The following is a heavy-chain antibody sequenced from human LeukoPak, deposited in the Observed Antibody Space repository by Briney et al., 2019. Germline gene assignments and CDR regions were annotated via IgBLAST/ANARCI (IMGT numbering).Heavy chain of an antibody. Sequence: GGSLRLSCAASGFTFSSYSMNWVRQAPGKGLEWVSSISSSSSYIYYADSVKGRFTISRDNAKSSPSLQMNSLRAEDTGVYYCAKDRIGYCSSASCPYDYWGQGTLVTVSS. CDR3: AKDRIGYCSSASCPYDY. D-gene: IGHD2-2*03. J-gene: IGHJ4*02. CDR1: GFTFSSYS. CDR2: ISSSSSYI. V-gene: IGHV3-21*01.